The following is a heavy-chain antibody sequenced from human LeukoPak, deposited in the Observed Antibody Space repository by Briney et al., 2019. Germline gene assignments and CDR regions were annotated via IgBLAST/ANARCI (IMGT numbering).Heavy chain of an antibody. J-gene: IGHJ3*02. Sequence: SETLSLTCTVSGGSISSYYWSWIRQPPGKGLEWIGYIYYSGSTNYNPSLKSRVTISVDTSKNQFSLKLSSVTAADTAVYYCARVPFLYSSSAHAFDIWGQGTMVTVSS. CDR2: IYYSGST. D-gene: IGHD6-13*01. CDR1: GGSISSYY. CDR3: ARVPFLYSSSAHAFDI. V-gene: IGHV4-59*01.